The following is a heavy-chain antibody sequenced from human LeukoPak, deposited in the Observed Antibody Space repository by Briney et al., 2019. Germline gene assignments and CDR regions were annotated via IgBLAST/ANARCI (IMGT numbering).Heavy chain of an antibody. CDR2: ISGSGGST. CDR3: AKTCSSTSCYFD. CDR1: GFTFSSYA. V-gene: IGHV3-23*01. J-gene: IGHJ4*02. Sequence: GVSLRLSCAASGFTFSSYAMSWVRQAPGKGLEWVSAISGSGGSTYYADSVKGRFTISRDNSKNTLYLQMNSLRAEDTAVYYCAKTCSSTSCYFDWGQGTLVTVSS. D-gene: IGHD2-2*01.